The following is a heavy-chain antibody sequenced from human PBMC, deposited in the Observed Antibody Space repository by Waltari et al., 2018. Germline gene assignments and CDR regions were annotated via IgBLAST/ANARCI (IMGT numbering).Heavy chain of an antibody. CDR3: ARDLSGSYRAFDI. J-gene: IGHJ3*02. V-gene: IGHV3-21*01. D-gene: IGHD1-26*01. CDR2: ISSSSSYI. Sequence: EVQLVESGGGLVKPGGSLRLSCAASGFTFSSYSMNRVRQAPGKGLEWVSSISSSSSYIYYADSVKGRFTISRDNAKNSLYLQMNSLRAEDTAVYYCARDLSGSYRAFDIWGQGTMVTVSS. CDR1: GFTFSSYS.